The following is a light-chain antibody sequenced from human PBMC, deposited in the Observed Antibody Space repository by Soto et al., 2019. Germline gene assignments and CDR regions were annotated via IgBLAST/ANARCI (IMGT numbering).Light chain of an antibody. J-gene: IGLJ3*02. CDR1: TSDVGGYNY. CDR3: SAYASSDTLL. Sequence: QSSLTQPASVSGSPGQSITISCTGTTSDVGGYNYVSWYQHHPGKAPKLMIYEVSNRPSGVSNRFSDSKSGSTASLTISGLQAEDEADYYCSAYASSDTLLFGGGTKLTVL. CDR2: EVS. V-gene: IGLV2-14*01.